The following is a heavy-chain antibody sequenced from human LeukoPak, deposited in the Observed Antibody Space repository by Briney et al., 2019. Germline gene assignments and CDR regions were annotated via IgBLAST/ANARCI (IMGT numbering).Heavy chain of an antibody. V-gene: IGHV3-53*01. D-gene: IGHD2-2*01. Sequence: PGGSLRLSCAASGFTVSSNYMSWVRQAPGKGLGWVSVIYSGGSTYYADSVKGRFTISRDNSKNTLYLQMNSLRAEDTAVYYCARESTSWYFDLWGRGTLVTVSS. J-gene: IGHJ2*01. CDR2: IYSGGST. CDR1: GFTVSSNY. CDR3: ARESTSWYFDL.